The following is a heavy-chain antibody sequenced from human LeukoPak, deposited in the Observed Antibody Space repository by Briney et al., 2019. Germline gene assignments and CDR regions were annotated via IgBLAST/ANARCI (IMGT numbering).Heavy chain of an antibody. D-gene: IGHD2-15*01. CDR3: AREDRYCSGGSCYS. J-gene: IGHJ4*02. CDR1: SGSISNSNYY. CDR2: IFYDGSP. Sequence: SETLSLTCTVSSGSISNSNYYWGWIRQPPGKGLEWIGSIFYDGSPDYNPSLKSRVTISVDTSKNQFSLKVNSVTAADTAVYYCAREDRYCSGGSCYSWGQGTLVTVSS. V-gene: IGHV4-39*02.